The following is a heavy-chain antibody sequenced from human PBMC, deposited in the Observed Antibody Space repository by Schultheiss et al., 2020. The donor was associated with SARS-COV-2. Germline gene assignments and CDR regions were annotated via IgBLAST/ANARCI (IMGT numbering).Heavy chain of an antibody. Sequence: GGSLRLSCKGSGYSFSNYWIGWVRQAPGKGLEWVSRINSDGSSTSYADSVKGRFTISRDNAKNTLYLQMNSLRAEDTAVYYCARVGRGAALSWGQGTLVTVSS. D-gene: IGHD2-15*01. CDR3: ARVGRGAALS. J-gene: IGHJ5*02. CDR1: GYSFSNYW. CDR2: INSDGSST. V-gene: IGHV3-74*01.